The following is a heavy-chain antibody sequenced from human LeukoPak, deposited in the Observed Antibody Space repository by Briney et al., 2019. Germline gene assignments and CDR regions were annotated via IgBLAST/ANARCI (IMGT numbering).Heavy chain of an antibody. CDR1: GYTFTGYY. CDR2: INPNSGGT. V-gene: IGHV1-2*02. J-gene: IGHJ4*02. Sequence: ASVKVSCTASGYTFTGYYMHWVRQAPGQGLEWMGWINPNSGGTNYAQKLQGRVTITRDTSISTAYMELSRLRSDDTAVYSCARDQTYYYDSSGYYYATPFFDYWGQGTLVTVSS. CDR3: ARDQTYYYDSSGYYYATPFFDY. D-gene: IGHD3-22*01.